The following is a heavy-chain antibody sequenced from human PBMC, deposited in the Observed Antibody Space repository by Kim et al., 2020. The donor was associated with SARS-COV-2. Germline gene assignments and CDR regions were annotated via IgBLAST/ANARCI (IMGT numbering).Heavy chain of an antibody. CDR3: AKFHRGDPTTV. V-gene: IGHV3-7*05. CDR1: GFTFSSYW. CDR2: INLDGSEK. Sequence: GGSLRLSCAASGFTFSSYWMSWVRQAPGKGLEWVATINLDGSEKYYVDSVKGRFTTSRDNAKTSLYLQMNSLRAEDTAIYYCAKFHRGDPTTVWGQRSLVTVSS. D-gene: IGHD1-1*01. J-gene: IGHJ4*02.